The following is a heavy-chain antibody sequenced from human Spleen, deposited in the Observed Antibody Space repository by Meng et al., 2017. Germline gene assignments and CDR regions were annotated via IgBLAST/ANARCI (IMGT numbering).Heavy chain of an antibody. J-gene: IGHJ4*02. Sequence: QVQLQQWVEGLLKPSVTLSLTWVVSGASFSDYYWSGIRQPPGKGLEWIGEINHSGSTNYNPSLESRATISVDTSQNNLSLKLSSVTAADSAVYYCARGPTTMAHDFDYWGQGTLVTVSS. D-gene: IGHD4-11*01. CDR3: ARGPTTMAHDFDY. V-gene: IGHV4-34*01. CDR1: GASFSDYY. CDR2: INHSGST.